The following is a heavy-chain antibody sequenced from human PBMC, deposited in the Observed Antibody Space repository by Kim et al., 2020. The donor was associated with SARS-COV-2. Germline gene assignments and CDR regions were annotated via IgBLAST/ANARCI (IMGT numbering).Heavy chain of an antibody. Sequence: GGSLRLSCAASGFTLSRSWMLWVRQAPGKGLVWVSHITTDGSSTNYADSVKGRFTISRDNVKNTLYLQMSSLRAEDTALYYCARGLGSGNSVWGQGTMVTVSS. CDR1: GFTLSRSW. J-gene: IGHJ3*01. CDR3: ARGLGSGNSV. CDR2: ITTDGSST. D-gene: IGHD1-26*01. V-gene: IGHV3-74*01.